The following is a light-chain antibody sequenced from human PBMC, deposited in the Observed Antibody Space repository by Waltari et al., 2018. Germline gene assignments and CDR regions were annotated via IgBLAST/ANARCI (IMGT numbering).Light chain of an antibody. CDR2: RNN. J-gene: IGLJ3*02. CDR1: SHNNGRHY. CDR3: AAWDDYLSAWV. Sequence: QSVLTQPPSASGTPGQRVTISCSGSSHNNGRHYVSWYQHLPGTAPKLLVYRNNQRPSGVPDRFSGSKSGTSASLAISGLRSEDEADYFCAAWDDYLSAWVFGGGTKLTVL. V-gene: IGLV1-47*01.